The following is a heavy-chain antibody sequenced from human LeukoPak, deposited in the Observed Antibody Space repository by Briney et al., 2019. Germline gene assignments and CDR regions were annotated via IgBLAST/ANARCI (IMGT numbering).Heavy chain of an antibody. CDR3: ARARSRSLERLLHYYYMDV. Sequence: SGGSLRLSCAASGFTFSDYYMSWIRQAPGKGLEWVSYISSSGSTIYCADSVKGRFTISRDNAMNSLYLQMNSLRAEDTAVYYCARARSRSLERLLHYYYMDVWGKGTTVTVSS. CDR1: GFTFSDYY. J-gene: IGHJ6*03. CDR2: ISSSGSTI. V-gene: IGHV3-11*01. D-gene: IGHD3-3*01.